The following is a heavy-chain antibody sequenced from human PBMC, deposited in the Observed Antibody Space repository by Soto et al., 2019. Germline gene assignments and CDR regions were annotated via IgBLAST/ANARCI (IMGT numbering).Heavy chain of an antibody. D-gene: IGHD1-26*01. V-gene: IGHV1-24*01. CDR2: FDHEDGEA. J-gene: IGHJ5*02. CDR3: AIAYSGTYYGDLDP. CDR1: GDTLTELS. Sequence: QVQLVQSGAEVQKPGASVKVSCKVSGDTLTELSIHWVRQAPGKGLEYMGGFDHEDGEAMYAQNFQGRVTMTEDTSTDTSYMELISLTSEATAVYYCAIAYSGTYYGDLDPGGQGTLVTVSA.